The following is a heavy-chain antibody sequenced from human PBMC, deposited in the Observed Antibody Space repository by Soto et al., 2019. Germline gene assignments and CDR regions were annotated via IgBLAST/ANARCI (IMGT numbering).Heavy chain of an antibody. CDR1: GYSFTSYW. V-gene: IGHV5-51*01. CDR2: IYPGDSDT. J-gene: IGHJ1*01. CDR3: ARARLSGRKGLAEYFQH. D-gene: IGHD6-25*01. Sequence: PGESLKISCKGSGYSFTSYWIGWVRQMPGKGLEWMGIIYPGDSDTRYSPSFQGQVTISADKSISTAYLQWSSLKASDTAMYYCARARLSGRKGLAEYFQHWGQGTLVTVSS.